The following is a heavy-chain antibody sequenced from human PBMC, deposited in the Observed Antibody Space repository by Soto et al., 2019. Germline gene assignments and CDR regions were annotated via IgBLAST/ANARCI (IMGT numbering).Heavy chain of an antibody. V-gene: IGHV1-18*01. J-gene: IGHJ4*02. CDR2: ISAYNGNI. CDR1: GYTFTSYG. Sequence: QIQLVQSGDEVKKPGASVKVSCKASGYTFTSYGITWVRQAPGQGLEWMGWISAYNGNINYVEKFQGRVTMTTDTFTSTAYMEARSLRSDDTAVYYCARDYNSGWYYFDYWGQGTLVTVSS. CDR3: ARDYNSGWYYFDY. D-gene: IGHD6-19*01.